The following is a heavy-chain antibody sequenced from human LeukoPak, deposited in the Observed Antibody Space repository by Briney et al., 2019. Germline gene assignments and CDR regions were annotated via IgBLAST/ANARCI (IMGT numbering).Heavy chain of an antibody. J-gene: IGHJ4*02. CDR1: GGSISSFY. V-gene: IGHV4-59*01. CDR2: IYYTGST. CDR3: ATMAGPFDS. D-gene: IGHD5-24*01. Sequence: SETLSLTCTVSGGSISSFYWSWIRQPPGKGLEWIGFIYYTGSTSYNPSLKSRVTISVDTSKNQFSLKLSSVTAADTAVYYCATMAGPFDSWGQGTLVTVSS.